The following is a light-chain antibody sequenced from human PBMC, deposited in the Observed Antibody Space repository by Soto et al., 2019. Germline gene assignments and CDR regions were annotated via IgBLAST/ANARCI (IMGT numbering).Light chain of an antibody. CDR2: DAS. J-gene: IGKJ1*01. V-gene: IGKV3-11*01. CDR3: QQRSKWRT. CDR1: QSFSGH. Sequence: EIVLTQSPDTLSLPPGERATLSCRASQSFSGHLAWYQQKPGQAPRLLIYDASKRATGIPARFSGSGFGTDYTLTISSLEPEDFAVYYCQQRSKWRTFGQGTKVEIK.